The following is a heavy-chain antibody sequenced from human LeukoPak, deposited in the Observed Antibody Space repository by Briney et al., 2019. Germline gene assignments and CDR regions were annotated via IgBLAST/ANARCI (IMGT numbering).Heavy chain of an antibody. J-gene: IGHJ4*02. D-gene: IGHD3-9*01. CDR3: AKDAAKEYDILTGYLGYYFDY. CDR2: IKQDGSEK. V-gene: IGHV3-7*03. CDR1: GFTFSSNW. Sequence: GGSLRLSCAASGFTFSSNWMTWVRQAPGKGLEWVANIKQDGSEKYYVDSVKGRFTISRDDAKNSVYLQINSLRAEDTAVYYCAKDAAKEYDILTGYLGYYFDYWGQGTLVTVSS.